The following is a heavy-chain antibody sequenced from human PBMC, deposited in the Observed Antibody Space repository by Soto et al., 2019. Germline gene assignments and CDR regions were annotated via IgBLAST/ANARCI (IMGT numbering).Heavy chain of an antibody. V-gene: IGHV4-34*01. CDR2: SSYTGNT. CDR1: GASFSGYY. D-gene: IGHD6-13*01. Sequence: SETLSLTCAVYGASFSGYYWSWIRQPPGKGLQWIGSSSYTGNTYFNPSLRSRVTISVDTSNNQFSLRLTSVTASDTAVYYCARPDSSSWAAPFGSWGQGTLVTGSS. CDR3: ARPDSSSWAAPFGS. J-gene: IGHJ4*02.